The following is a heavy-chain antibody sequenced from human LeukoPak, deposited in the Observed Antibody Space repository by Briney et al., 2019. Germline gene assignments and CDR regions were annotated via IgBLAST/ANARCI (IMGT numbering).Heavy chain of an antibody. CDR3: ARGDDLLLDY. D-gene: IGHD3-16*01. CDR2: ISRGASYT. V-gene: IGHV5-51*01. Sequence: GESLKISCKGSGYTFTSYWIGWVRQMPGKGLEWMGIISRGASYTRYSPSFQGQVTISADKSINTAYLQWSSLKASDTAMYFCARGDDLLLDYWGQGTLVTVSS. CDR1: GYTFTSYW. J-gene: IGHJ4*02.